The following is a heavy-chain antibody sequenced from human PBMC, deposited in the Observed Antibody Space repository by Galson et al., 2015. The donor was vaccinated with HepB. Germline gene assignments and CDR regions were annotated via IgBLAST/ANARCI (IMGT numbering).Heavy chain of an antibody. V-gene: IGHV4-34*09. CDR3: GRGSSKWPIDS. Sequence: QVQLQESGPGLVKPSQTLSLTCAVYGGSFSGYHWTWIRQSPGKGLEWIGEINDSGSTNYNPSLRSRVTISIDTSKNQFSLKLSSVTAADTAIYYCGRGSSKWPIDSWCQGTLVTVSS. CDR2: INDSGST. CDR1: GGSFSGYH. D-gene: IGHD1-26*01. J-gene: IGHJ4*02.